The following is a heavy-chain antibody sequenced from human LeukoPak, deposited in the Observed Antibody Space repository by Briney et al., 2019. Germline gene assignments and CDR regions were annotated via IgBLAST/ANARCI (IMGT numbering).Heavy chain of an antibody. D-gene: IGHD5-18*01. CDR3: ARDVYTNGPNYFDY. Sequence: PGGSLRLSCAASGFTFNNYAMSWVRQAPGKGLEWVSTISGSGGSTYYADSVKGRFTISRDNAKNSLHLQMNSLRAEDTAVYYCARDVYTNGPNYFDYWGQGTLVTVSS. V-gene: IGHV3-23*01. J-gene: IGHJ4*02. CDR2: ISGSGGST. CDR1: GFTFNNYA.